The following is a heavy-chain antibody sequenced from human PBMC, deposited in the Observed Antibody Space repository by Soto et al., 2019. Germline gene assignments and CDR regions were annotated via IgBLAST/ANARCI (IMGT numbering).Heavy chain of an antibody. CDR3: AMKYEGSGSSHFYY. Sequence: PSETLSLTCTVSGGSISSYYWSWIRQPPGKGLEWIGYIYYSGSTNYNPSLKSRVTISVDTSKNQFSLKLSSVTAADTAVYYCAMKYEGSGSSHFYYFGLRTLVTVSA. CDR1: GGSISSYY. J-gene: IGHJ4*02. CDR2: IYYSGST. D-gene: IGHD6-6*01. V-gene: IGHV4-59*01.